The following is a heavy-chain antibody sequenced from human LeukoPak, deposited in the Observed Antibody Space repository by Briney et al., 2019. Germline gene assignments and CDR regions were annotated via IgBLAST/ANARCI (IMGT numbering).Heavy chain of an antibody. V-gene: IGHV3-48*03. CDR3: ARHRPIYYYDSGGPIDY. CDR2: IRSSGSTI. Sequence: GGSLRLSCAASGFTFSSYEMNWVRQAPGKGLEWVSYIRSSGSTIYYADSVKGRFTISRDNAKNSLYLQMNSLRAEDTAVYYCARHRPIYYYDSGGPIDYWGQGTLATVSS. CDR1: GFTFSSYE. J-gene: IGHJ4*02. D-gene: IGHD3-22*01.